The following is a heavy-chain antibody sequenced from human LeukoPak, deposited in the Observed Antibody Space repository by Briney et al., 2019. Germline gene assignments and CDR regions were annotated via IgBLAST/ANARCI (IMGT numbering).Heavy chain of an antibody. Sequence: PGGSLRLSCAVSGFTFSGYVMSWVRQAPGKGLEWVSAISGSGASTYYADSVKGRFTISRDNSKNTLYLQMNSLRAEDTAVYYCAKDYYDSSGPFSYWGQGTLVTVSS. D-gene: IGHD3-22*01. CDR1: GFTFSGYV. CDR2: ISGSGAST. CDR3: AKDYYDSSGPFSY. V-gene: IGHV3-23*01. J-gene: IGHJ4*02.